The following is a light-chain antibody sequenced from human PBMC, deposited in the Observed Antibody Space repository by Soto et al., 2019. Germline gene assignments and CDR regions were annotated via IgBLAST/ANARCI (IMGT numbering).Light chain of an antibody. CDR2: YDD. CDR3: AAWDDSLNGPV. Sequence: QPVLTQPPSVSEAPRQRVTISCSGSSSNIGNNAVNWYQQLPGKAPKLLIYYDDLLPSGVSDRFSGSKSGTLASLAISGLQSEDEADYYCAAWDDSLNGPVFGGGTQLTVL. J-gene: IGLJ2*01. CDR1: SSNIGNNA. V-gene: IGLV1-36*01.